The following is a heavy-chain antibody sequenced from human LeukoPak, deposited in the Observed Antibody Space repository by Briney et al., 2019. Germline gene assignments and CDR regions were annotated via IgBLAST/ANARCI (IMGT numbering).Heavy chain of an antibody. CDR3: AREGIDGYNPFDF. CDR1: GFTFRSYA. CDR2: ISQDGSSK. Sequence: PGRSLRLSCAASGFTFRSYAMHWVRQAPGKGLEWVAVISQDGSSKNFADSVKGRFTISRDNSNNTLYLRMNSLRGEDTALYYCAREGIDGYNPFDFWGQGTLVTVSS. J-gene: IGHJ4*02. V-gene: IGHV3-30*04. D-gene: IGHD5-24*01.